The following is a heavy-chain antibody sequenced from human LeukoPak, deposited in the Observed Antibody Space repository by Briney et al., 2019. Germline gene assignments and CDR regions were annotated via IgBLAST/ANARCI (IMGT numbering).Heavy chain of an antibody. CDR1: GFTFSSHG. D-gene: IGHD6-6*01. CDR2: INSDGSST. Sequence: GGSLRLSCAASGFTFSSHGMNWVRQAPGKGLVWVSRINSDGSSTSYADSVKGRFTISRDNAKNTLYLQMNSLRAEDTAVYYCARDSSSYYYYYYMDVWGKGTTVTVSS. J-gene: IGHJ6*03. CDR3: ARDSSSYYYYYYMDV. V-gene: IGHV3-74*01.